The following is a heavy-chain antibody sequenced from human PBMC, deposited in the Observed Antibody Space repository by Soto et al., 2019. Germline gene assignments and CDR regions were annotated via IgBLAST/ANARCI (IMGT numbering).Heavy chain of an antibody. CDR3: AKAGYSIRGYSDY. CDR2: ISSSGGST. D-gene: IGHD6-13*01. CDR1: GFTYRSCA. V-gene: IGHV3-23*01. Sequence: EVQLLESGGGLVQPGGSLRLSCAASGFTYRSCAMSWVRQAPGKGLEWVSTISSSGGSTYHADSVKGRFTIFRDNSTNTLYLQRNSLRAEDTAGYYCAKAGYSIRGYSDYWGQGTLVTVSS. J-gene: IGHJ4*02.